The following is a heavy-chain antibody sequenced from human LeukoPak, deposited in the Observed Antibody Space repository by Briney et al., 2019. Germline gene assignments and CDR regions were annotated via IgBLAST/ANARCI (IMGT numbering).Heavy chain of an antibody. J-gene: IGHJ3*02. CDR1: GGSISSGGYY. V-gene: IGHV4-30-2*01. CDR3: AREGGGVVVPAATPSVYAFDI. CDR2: IYHSGST. D-gene: IGHD2-2*01. Sequence: SETLSLTCTVSGGSISSGGYYWSWIRQPPGKGLEWIGYIYHSGSTYYNPSLKSRVTISVDRSKNQFSLKLSSVTAADTAVYYCAREGGGVVVPAATPSVYAFDIWGQGTMVTVSS.